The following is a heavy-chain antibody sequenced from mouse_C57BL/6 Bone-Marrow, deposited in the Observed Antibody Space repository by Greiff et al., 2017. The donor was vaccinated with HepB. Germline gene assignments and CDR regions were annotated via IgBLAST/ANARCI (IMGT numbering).Heavy chain of an antibody. J-gene: IGHJ3*01. D-gene: IGHD1-1*01. CDR2: IYPGGGYT. CDR3: ARSYYGAWFAY. CDR1: GYTFTNYW. Sequence: QVQLQQSGAELVRPGTSVKMSCKASGYTFTNYWIGWAKQRPGHGLEWIGDIYPGGGYTNYNEKFKGKATLTADKSSSTAYMQFSSLTSEDSAIDYCARSYYGAWFAYWGQGTLVTVSA. V-gene: IGHV1-63*01.